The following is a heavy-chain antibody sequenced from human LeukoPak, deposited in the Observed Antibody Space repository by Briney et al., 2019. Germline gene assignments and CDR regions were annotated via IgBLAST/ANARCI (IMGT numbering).Heavy chain of an antibody. CDR1: GGTFSSYA. J-gene: IGHJ6*03. D-gene: IGHD3-10*01. Sequence: ASVKVSCKASGGTFSSYAISWVRQAPGQGLEWMGGIIPIFGTANYAQKFQGRVTITTDESTSTAYMELSSLRSEDTAVYYCARVSDDVDYYYYMDVWAKGPRSPSP. CDR3: ARVSDDVDYYYYMDV. V-gene: IGHV1-69*05. CDR2: IIPIFGTA.